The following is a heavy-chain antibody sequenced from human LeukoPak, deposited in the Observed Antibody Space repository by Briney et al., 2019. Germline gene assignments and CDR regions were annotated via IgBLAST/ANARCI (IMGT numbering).Heavy chain of an antibody. D-gene: IGHD3-9*01. V-gene: IGHV3-74*01. Sequence: GGSLRLSCAASGFTFSRYWMHWVRQAPGKGLVWVSRIDSDGTNRDYADSVKGRFTISRDNAKNTVYLQMNSLRDEDTAVYYCEGRATGPPEYWGQGSLVTVSS. CDR3: EGRATGPPEY. CDR2: IDSDGTNR. J-gene: IGHJ4*02. CDR1: GFTFSRYW.